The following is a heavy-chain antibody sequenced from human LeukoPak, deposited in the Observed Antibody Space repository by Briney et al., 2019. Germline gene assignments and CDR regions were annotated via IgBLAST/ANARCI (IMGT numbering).Heavy chain of an antibody. V-gene: IGHV3-30*03. CDR2: ISYDGSNK. CDR3: AIHSSG. CDR1: GFTFSSYG. J-gene: IGHJ4*02. D-gene: IGHD6-19*01. Sequence: RRGSLRLSCAASGFTFSSYGMHWVRQAPGKGLEWVAVISYDGSNKCYADSVKGRFTISRDNSKNTLYLQMNSLRAEDTAVYYCAIHSSGWGQGTLVTVSS.